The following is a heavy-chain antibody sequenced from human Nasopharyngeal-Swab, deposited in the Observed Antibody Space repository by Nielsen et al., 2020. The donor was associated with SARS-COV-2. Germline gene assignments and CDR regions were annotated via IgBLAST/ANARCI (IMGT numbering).Heavy chain of an antibody. J-gene: IGHJ4*02. D-gene: IGHD3-3*01. CDR2: ISYDGSNK. CDR1: GFTFSSYG. V-gene: IGHV3-30*18. CDR3: AKEGIWSGYYRAFDY. Sequence: GGSLRLSCAASGFTFSSYGMHWVRQAPGKGLEWVAVISYDGSNKYYADSVKGRFTISRDNSKNTLYLQMNSLRAEDTAVYYCAKEGIWSGYYRAFDYWGQGTLVTVSS.